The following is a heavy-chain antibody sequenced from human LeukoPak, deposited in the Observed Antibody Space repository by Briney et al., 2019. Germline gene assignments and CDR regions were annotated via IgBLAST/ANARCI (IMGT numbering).Heavy chain of an antibody. CDR1: GGSISSYY. CDR3: ARWDAAVAGLDY. Sequence: SETLSLTCTVSGGSISSYYWSWIRQPPGKGLEWIGYIYYSGSTNYNPSLKSRVTISVDTSKNQFSLKLSSVTAADTAVYYCARWDAAVAGLDYWGQGTLVTVSS. CDR2: IYYSGST. D-gene: IGHD6-19*01. J-gene: IGHJ4*02. V-gene: IGHV4-59*01.